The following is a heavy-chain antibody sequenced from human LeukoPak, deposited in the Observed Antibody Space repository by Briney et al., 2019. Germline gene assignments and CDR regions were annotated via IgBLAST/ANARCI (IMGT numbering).Heavy chain of an antibody. CDR2: ISAYNGNT. CDR1: GYTFTSYG. V-gene: IGHV1-18*01. Sequence: ASVKVSCKASGYTFTSYGIGWVRQAPGRGLEWMGWISAYNGNTNYAQKLQGRVTMTTDTSTSTAYVELRSLRSDDTAVYYCARGLYSYYDSSGVFGYWGQGTLVTVSS. CDR3: ARGLYSYYDSSGVFGY. J-gene: IGHJ4*02. D-gene: IGHD3-22*01.